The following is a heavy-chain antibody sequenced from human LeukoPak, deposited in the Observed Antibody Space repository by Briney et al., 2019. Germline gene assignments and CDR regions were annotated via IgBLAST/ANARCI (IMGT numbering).Heavy chain of an antibody. Sequence: PGGSLRLSCAASGFTLSSYWMSWVRQAPGKGLEWVANIKQDGSEINYVDSVKGRFTISRDNAKNSMYLQMNSLRVEDTAVYYCATWGDTTAEYFQRWGQGTLVTVSS. V-gene: IGHV3-7*01. CDR3: ATWGDTTAEYFQR. J-gene: IGHJ1*01. CDR2: IKQDGSEI. CDR1: GFTLSSYW. D-gene: IGHD2-21*02.